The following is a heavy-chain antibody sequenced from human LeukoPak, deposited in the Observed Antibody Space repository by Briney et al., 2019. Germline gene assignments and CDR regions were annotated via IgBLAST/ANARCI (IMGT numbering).Heavy chain of an antibody. Sequence: PGGSLRLSCAASGFTFGRYVMSWVRLAPGKGLEWLSAISSSGDSTYYTDSVKGRFTISRDNSKNTVFLHMNSLRAEDTAIYYCAQEVYHSSTSCRFDYWGQGTPVTVSS. J-gene: IGHJ4*02. CDR1: GFTFGRYV. CDR3: AQEVYHSSTSCRFDY. D-gene: IGHD2-2*01. V-gene: IGHV3-23*01. CDR2: ISSSGDST.